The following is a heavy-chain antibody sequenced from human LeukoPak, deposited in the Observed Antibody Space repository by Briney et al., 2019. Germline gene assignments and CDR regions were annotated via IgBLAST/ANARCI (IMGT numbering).Heavy chain of an antibody. V-gene: IGHV4-39*07. D-gene: IGHD5-18*01. CDR2: TYYSGST. CDR1: GGSISSSSYY. CDR3: ARVGGIQLWLHAFDI. Sequence: PSETLSLTCTVSGGSISSSSYYWGWIRQPPGKGLEWIGSTYYSGSTYYNPSLKSRVTISVDTSKNQFSLKLSSVTAADTAVYYCARVGGIQLWLHAFDIWGQGTMVTVSS. J-gene: IGHJ3*02.